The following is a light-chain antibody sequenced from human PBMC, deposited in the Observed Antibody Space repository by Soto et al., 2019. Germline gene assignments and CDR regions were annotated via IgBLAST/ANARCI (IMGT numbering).Light chain of an antibody. V-gene: IGKV4-1*01. CDR1: QSVLYSSNNKNY. CDR2: WAS. J-gene: IGKJ2*01. CDR3: QQYYGTPVT. Sequence: DIVMTQSPDSLAVTLGERATINCKSSQSVLYSSNNKNYLAWYQHKPGQPPKLLIYWASTRESGVPDRFSGSGPGTDFTLPISSRQAEDVAVYYCQQYYGTPVTFGQGTKLEIK.